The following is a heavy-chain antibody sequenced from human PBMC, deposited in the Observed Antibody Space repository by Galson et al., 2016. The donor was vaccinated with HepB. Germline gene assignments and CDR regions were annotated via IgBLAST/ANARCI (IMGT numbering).Heavy chain of an antibody. V-gene: IGHV3-23*01. CDR2: ISGSGEDT. Sequence: SLRLSCAASAFTFNNYAMNWVRQAPGKGLDWVSGISGSGEDTYYADSVKGRFTISRDNSKSTLYLQLNSLQAEDTAVYYCAKGLMDYGSGSDGESWGRGTLVTVSS. CDR3: AKGLMDYGSGSDGES. CDR1: AFTFNNYA. J-gene: IGHJ4*02. D-gene: IGHD3-10*01.